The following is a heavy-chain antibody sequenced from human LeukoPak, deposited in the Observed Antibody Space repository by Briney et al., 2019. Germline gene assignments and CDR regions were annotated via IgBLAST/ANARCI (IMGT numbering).Heavy chain of an antibody. CDR1: GGTFSSYA. D-gene: IGHD3-22*01. Sequence: SVKVSCKASGGTFSSYAISWVRRAPGQGLEWMGGIIPIFGTANYAQKFQGRVTITADESTSTAYMELSSLRSEDTAVYYCARGLYYYDSSGYYYYYYGMDVWGQGTTVTVSS. CDR3: ARGLYYYDSSGYYYYYYGMDV. J-gene: IGHJ6*02. V-gene: IGHV1-69*01. CDR2: IIPIFGTA.